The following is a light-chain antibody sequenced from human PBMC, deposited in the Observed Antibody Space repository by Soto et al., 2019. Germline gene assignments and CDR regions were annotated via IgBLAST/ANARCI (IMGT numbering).Light chain of an antibody. CDR3: QQYGGSPIT. V-gene: IGKV3-20*01. Sequence: EIVLTQSPGTLSLSPGERATLSCWASQSVSSNYLAWYQQKPGQAPRLLIFSASIRATGIPDRFSGSGSGTDFTLTISGLEPEDFVVYYCQQYGGSPITFGQGTRLDIK. CDR2: SAS. J-gene: IGKJ5*01. CDR1: QSVSSNY.